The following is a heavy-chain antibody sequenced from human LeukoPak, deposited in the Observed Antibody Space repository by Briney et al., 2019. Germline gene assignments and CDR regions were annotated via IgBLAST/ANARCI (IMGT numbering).Heavy chain of an antibody. V-gene: IGHV3-33*01. CDR2: IWYDGSNK. CDR3: AREHYSGYDLFDY. Sequence: PGRSLRLSCAVSGFTFSSYGMHWVRQAPGKGLEWVAVIWYDGSNKYYADSVKGRFTISRDNSKNTLYLQMNSLRAEDTAVYYCAREHYSGYDLFDYWGQGTLVTVSS. D-gene: IGHD5-12*01. CDR1: GFTFSSYG. J-gene: IGHJ4*02.